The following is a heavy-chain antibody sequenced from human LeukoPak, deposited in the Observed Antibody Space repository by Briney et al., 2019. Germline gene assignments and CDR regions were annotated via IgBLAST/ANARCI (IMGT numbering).Heavy chain of an antibody. CDR1: DGTIRSYY. CDR2: IHSSGST. Sequence: PSETLSLTRSVSDGTIRSYYWSWIRQPPGKGLEWIGYIHSSGSTHYNPSVRGRVTTSLDTSKNQFSLKLSSVTAADTAVYYCARLGSYSDHWGQGTLVTVSS. CDR3: ARLGSYSDH. J-gene: IGHJ4*02. D-gene: IGHD1-26*01. V-gene: IGHV4-4*09.